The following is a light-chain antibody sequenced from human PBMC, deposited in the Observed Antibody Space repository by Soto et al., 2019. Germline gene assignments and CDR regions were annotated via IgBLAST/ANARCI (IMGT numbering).Light chain of an antibody. V-gene: IGLV2-18*02. CDR3: CSYAVTFYV. CDR2: EAS. Sequence: QSVLTQPPSVSGSPGQSVTISCTGTSTDFVSYNRVSWYQQPPGTAPKLIIYEASNRPSGVPDRFSGSKSGNTASLTISGLQAEDEADYYCCSYAVTFYVFGTGTKVTVL. CDR1: STDFVSYNR. J-gene: IGLJ1*01.